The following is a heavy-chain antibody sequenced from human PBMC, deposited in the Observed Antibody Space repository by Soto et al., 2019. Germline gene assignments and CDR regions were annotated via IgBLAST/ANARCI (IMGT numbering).Heavy chain of an antibody. Sequence: GASVKVSCKASGYTFTSYYMHWVRQAPGQGLEWMGIINPSGGSTSYAQKFQGRVTMTRDTSTSTVYMELSSLRSEDTAVYYCAREYYDILTGYYFVAFDIWGQGTMVTVS. CDR2: INPSGGST. D-gene: IGHD3-9*01. V-gene: IGHV1-46*01. CDR1: GYTFTSYY. J-gene: IGHJ3*02. CDR3: AREYYDILTGYYFVAFDI.